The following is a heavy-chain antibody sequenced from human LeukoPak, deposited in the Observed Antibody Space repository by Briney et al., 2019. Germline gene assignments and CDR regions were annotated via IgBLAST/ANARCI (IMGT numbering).Heavy chain of an antibody. V-gene: IGHV4-30-4*01. CDR2: IYYSGST. CDR3: ARGWIVVVPAAMDWFDP. CDR1: GGSISSGDYY. Sequence: SETLSLTCTVSGGSISSGDYYWSWIRQPPGKGLEWIGYIYYSGSTYYNPSLKSRVTISVDTSKNQFSLKLSSVTAADTAVYYCARGWIVVVPAAMDWFDPWGQGTLVTVSS. D-gene: IGHD2-2*01. J-gene: IGHJ5*02.